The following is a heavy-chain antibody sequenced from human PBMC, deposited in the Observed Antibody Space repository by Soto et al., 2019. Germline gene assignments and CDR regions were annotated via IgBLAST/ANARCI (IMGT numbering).Heavy chain of an antibody. J-gene: IGHJ6*02. CDR1: GYSFTSYW. CDR2: IDPSDSYT. CDR3: ARRDCSSTSCYRDNYYYGMDV. Sequence: LGESLKISCKGSGYSFTSYWISWVRQMPGKGLEWMGRIDPSDSYTNYSPSFQGHVTISADKSISTAYLQWSSLKASDTAMYYCARRDCSSTSCYRDNYYYGMDVWGQGTTVTVSS. D-gene: IGHD2-2*02. V-gene: IGHV5-10-1*01.